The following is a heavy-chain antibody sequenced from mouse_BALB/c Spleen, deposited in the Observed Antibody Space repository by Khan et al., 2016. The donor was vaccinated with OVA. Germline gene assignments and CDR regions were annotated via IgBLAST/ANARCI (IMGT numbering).Heavy chain of an antibody. V-gene: IGHV5-6*01. J-gene: IGHJ3*01. D-gene: IGHD4-1*01. CDR3: ASHLTGSFAY. Sequence: EVQVVESGGDLVKPRGSLKLSCAASGFTFSSYSMSWVRQTPDKRLEWVATISSGGDYTYYPDSVKGRFTISRDNAKNTLYLQMSSLKSEDTAMYYCASHLTGSFAYWGQGTLVTVSA. CDR1: GFTFSSYS. CDR2: ISSGGDYT.